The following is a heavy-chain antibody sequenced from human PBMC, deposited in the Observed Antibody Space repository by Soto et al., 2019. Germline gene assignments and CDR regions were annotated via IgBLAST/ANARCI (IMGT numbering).Heavy chain of an antibody. J-gene: IGHJ3*02. CDR1: GGSISSGGYY. CDR2: IYYSGST. CDR3: ARDNYDSSGADDAFDI. D-gene: IGHD3-22*01. Sequence: SETLSLTCTVSGGSISSGGYYWSWIRQHPGKGLEWIGYIYYSGSTYYNPSLKSRVTISVDTSKNQFSLKLSSVTAADTAVYYCARDNYDSSGADDAFDIWGQGTMVTVSS. V-gene: IGHV4-31*03.